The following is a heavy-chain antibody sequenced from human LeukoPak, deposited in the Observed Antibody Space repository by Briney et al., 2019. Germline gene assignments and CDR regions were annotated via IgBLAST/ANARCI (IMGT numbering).Heavy chain of an antibody. CDR2: INHSGRP. J-gene: IGHJ5*02. CDR1: VGSFSAYY. D-gene: IGHD3-22*01. CDR3: ASLRYDSSAYDHPLPHH. V-gene: IGHV4-34*01. Sequence: SDTLSLTCAVYVGSFSAYYWSWLRQPRRKGLEWIAEINHSGRPNYSPSLKGRVTISIDKSKNEFSLRLSSVAAEDTAMYYCASLRYDSSAYDHPLPHHWGQGTLVTVSS.